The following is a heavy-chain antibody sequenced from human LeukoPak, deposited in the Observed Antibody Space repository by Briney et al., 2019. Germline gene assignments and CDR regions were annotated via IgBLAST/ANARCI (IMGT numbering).Heavy chain of an antibody. D-gene: IGHD3-9*01. CDR3: AKGGYFDFEN. CDR1: GFTFSSYA. V-gene: IGHV3-23*01. CDR2: ISRSGST. J-gene: IGHJ3*01. Sequence: GGSLRLSCAASGFTFSSYAMSWIRQAPGKGLEWVSGISRSGSTYYTDSVKGRFSISRDNSKNILDLQMNSLRAEDTAVYYCAKGGYFDFENWGQGTMVTVSS.